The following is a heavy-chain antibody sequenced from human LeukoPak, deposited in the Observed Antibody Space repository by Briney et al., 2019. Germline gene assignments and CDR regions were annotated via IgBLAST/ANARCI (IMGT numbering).Heavy chain of an antibody. CDR3: AKDPSYFDFWSGPDY. J-gene: IGHJ4*02. Sequence: PGGSLRLSCAASGFTSSSYGMHWVRQAPGKGLEWVAFIRFDGSKKFYADSVKGRFTISRDNSKNTLYLQMNSLRGEDTALYYRAKDPSYFDFWSGPDYWGQGTLVSVSS. D-gene: IGHD3-3*01. CDR1: GFTSSSYG. CDR2: IRFDGSKK. V-gene: IGHV3-30*02.